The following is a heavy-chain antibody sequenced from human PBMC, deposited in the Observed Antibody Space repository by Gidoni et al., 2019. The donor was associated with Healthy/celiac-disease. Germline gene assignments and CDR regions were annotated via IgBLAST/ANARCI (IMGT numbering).Heavy chain of an antibody. D-gene: IGHD6-19*01. CDR1: GFTFSSYD. Sequence: EVQLVESGGGLVQPGGSLRLSCAASGFTFSSYDMHWVRQATGKGLEWVSAIGTAGDTYYPGSVKGRFTISRENAKNSLYLQMNSLRAGDTAVYYCARGGPIAVAGAFDYRGQGTLVTVSS. CDR2: IGTAGDT. V-gene: IGHV3-13*01. J-gene: IGHJ4*02. CDR3: ARGGPIAVAGAFDY.